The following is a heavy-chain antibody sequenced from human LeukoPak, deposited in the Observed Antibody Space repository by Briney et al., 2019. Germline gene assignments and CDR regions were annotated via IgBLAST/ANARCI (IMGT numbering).Heavy chain of an antibody. J-gene: IGHJ4*02. V-gene: IGHV3-33*01. CDR1: GFTFSSYG. CDR3: ARDSTRTRGFDY. CDR2: IWYDGSNK. Sequence: PGGSLRLSCAASGFTFSSYGMHWVRQAPGKGLEWVAVIWYDGSNKYYADSVKGRFTISRDNSKNTLYLQMNSLRAEDTAVYYCARDSTRTRGFDYWGQGTLVTVSS.